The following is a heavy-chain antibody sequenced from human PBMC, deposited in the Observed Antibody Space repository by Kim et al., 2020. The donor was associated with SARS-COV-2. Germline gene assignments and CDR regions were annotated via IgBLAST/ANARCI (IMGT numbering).Heavy chain of an antibody. V-gene: IGHV3-49*04. D-gene: IGHD6-13*01. Sequence: GGSLRLSCTASGFTFGDYAMSWVRQAPGKGLEWVGFIRSKAYGGTTEYAASVKGRFTISRDDSKSIAYLQMNSLKTEDTAVYYCTDSWYAPEYFQHWGQGTLVTVSS. CDR1: GFTFGDYA. CDR3: TDSWYAPEYFQH. CDR2: IRSKAYGGTT. J-gene: IGHJ1*01.